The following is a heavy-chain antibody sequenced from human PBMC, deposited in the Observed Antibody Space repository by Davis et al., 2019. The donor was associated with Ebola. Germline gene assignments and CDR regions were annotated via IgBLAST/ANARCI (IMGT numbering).Heavy chain of an antibody. CDR2: ISNSGTTI. D-gene: IGHD3-10*01. Sequence: GESLKISCAASGFTFSDYYMSWIRQAPGKGLEWVSYISNSGTTIYYADSVKGRFTISRDNAKNSLYLQMNSLRAEDTAVYYCARPYYYGSGSPPLFDYWGQGTLVTVSS. CDR3: ARPYYYGSGSPPLFDY. V-gene: IGHV3-11*04. CDR1: GFTFSDYY. J-gene: IGHJ4*02.